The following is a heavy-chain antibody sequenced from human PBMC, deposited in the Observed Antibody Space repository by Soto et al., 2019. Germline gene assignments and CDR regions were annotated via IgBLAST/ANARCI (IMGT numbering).Heavy chain of an antibody. CDR2: ISYDGSNQ. D-gene: IGHD1-26*01. Sequence: QVQLVESGGGVVQPGRSLRLSCSASGFTFSDFEMYWVRQAPGKGLDWVSFISYDGSNQYYAGSVKGRFTVSRDNSKNTRFLLINSLRAEDTAVYFCARPAGAALRCDYWGQGTLVTVSS. CDR1: GFTFSDFE. J-gene: IGHJ4*02. CDR3: ARPAGAALRCDY. V-gene: IGHV3-30-3*01.